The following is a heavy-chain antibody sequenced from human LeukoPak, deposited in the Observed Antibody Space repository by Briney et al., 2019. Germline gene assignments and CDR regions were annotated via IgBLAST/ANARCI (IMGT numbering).Heavy chain of an antibody. Sequence: GGSLRLSCAASGFTFSTYGMGWVRQAPGKGLEWVSSISGSAGSTNYADSVKGRFTISRDNSKNTLYLQMNSLRTEDTAVYYCAKRSGVSYGYFDYWGQGTLVTVSS. CDR3: AKRSGVSYGYFDY. CDR2: ISGSAGST. CDR1: GFTFSTYG. V-gene: IGHV3-23*01. J-gene: IGHJ4*02. D-gene: IGHD1-26*01.